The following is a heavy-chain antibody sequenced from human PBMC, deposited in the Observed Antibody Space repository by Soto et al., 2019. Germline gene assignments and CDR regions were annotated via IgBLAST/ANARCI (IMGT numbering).Heavy chain of an antibody. V-gene: IGHV3-9*01. CDR2: ISWNSGSI. Sequence: EVQLVESGGGLVQPGRSLRLSCAASGFTFDDYAMHWVRQAPGKGLEWVSGISWNSGSIGYADSVKGRFTISRDNAKNSLYLQMNCLRAEDTALYYCAKDRGYCSGGSCYQFDYWGQGTLVTVSS. CDR3: AKDRGYCSGGSCYQFDY. J-gene: IGHJ4*02. CDR1: GFTFDDYA. D-gene: IGHD2-15*01.